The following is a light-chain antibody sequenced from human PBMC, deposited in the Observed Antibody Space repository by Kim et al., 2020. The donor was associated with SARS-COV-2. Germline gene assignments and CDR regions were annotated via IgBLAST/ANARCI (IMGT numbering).Light chain of an antibody. Sequence: EIVMTQSPDTLSVSPGEGAILSCRASQSFGNNLAWSQQKTGQAPSLLIYGASTSATGIPARFSGSGSGTEVTLTISSLQSEDFAVYYCQQYDNWPPHTFGRETKVEI. CDR3: QQYDNWPPHT. V-gene: IGKV3-15*01. CDR1: QSFGNN. CDR2: GAS. J-gene: IGKJ4*01.